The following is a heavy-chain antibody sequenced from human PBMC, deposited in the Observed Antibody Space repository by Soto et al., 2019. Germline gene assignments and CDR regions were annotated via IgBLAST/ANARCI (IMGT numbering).Heavy chain of an antibody. V-gene: IGHV3-30-3*01. CDR1: GFTFSSYA. Sequence: PGGSLRLSCAASGFTFSSYAMHWVRQAPGKGLEWVAVISYDGSNKYYADSVKGRFTISRGNSKNTLYLQMNSLRAEDTAVYYCASYSGLDYWGQGTLVTVSS. CDR2: ISYDGSNK. J-gene: IGHJ4*02. D-gene: IGHD4-4*01. CDR3: ASYSGLDY.